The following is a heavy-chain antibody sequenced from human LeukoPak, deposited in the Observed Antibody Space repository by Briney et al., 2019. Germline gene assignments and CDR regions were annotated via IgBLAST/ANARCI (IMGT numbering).Heavy chain of an antibody. D-gene: IGHD3-16*01. CDR1: GYSFTSYW. CDR3: ARALRTGQGDYVPVL. V-gene: IGHV5-51*01. Sequence: GESLKISCQGSGYSFTSYWIGWVRQMPGKGLEWMTIIYPGDSETRYSPSFQGQVTISADKSIGTTYLQWSSLKASDTAIYYCARALRTGQGDYVPVLWGQGTLVTVSS. CDR2: IYPGDSET. J-gene: IGHJ4*02.